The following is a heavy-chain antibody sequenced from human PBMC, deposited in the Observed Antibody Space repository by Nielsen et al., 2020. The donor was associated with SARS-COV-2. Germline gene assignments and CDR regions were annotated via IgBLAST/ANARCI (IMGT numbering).Heavy chain of an antibody. Sequence: GESLKISCAASGFTFSSYWMHWVRQAPGKGLVWVSRINSDGSSTSYADSVEARFTISRDNAKNTLYLKMHSLRAEDTAVYYCASSYGDSYNWFDPWGQGTLVTVSS. V-gene: IGHV3-74*01. D-gene: IGHD4-17*01. J-gene: IGHJ5*02. CDR2: INSDGSST. CDR1: GFTFSSYW. CDR3: ASSYGDSYNWFDP.